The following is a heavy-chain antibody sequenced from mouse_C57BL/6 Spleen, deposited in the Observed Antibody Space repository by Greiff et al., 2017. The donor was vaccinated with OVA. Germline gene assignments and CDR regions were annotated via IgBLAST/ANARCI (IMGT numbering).Heavy chain of an antibody. V-gene: IGHV2-2*01. CDR3: ARKYYDYDDYAMDY. CDR2: IWSGGST. Sequence: VQLKQSGPGLVQPSQSLSITCTVSGFSLTSYGVHWVRQSPGKGLEWLGVIWSGGSTDYNAAFISRLSISKDNSKSQVFIKMNSLQADDTAIYYCARKYYDYDDYAMDYWGQGTSVTVSS. D-gene: IGHD2-4*01. CDR1: GFSLTSYG. J-gene: IGHJ4*01.